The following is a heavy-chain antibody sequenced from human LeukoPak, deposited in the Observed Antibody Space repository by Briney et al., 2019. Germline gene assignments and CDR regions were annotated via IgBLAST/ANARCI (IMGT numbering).Heavy chain of an antibody. V-gene: IGHV5-51*01. D-gene: IGHD2-8*01. Sequence: SGESLKISCKTSGYSFTNYWIGWVRQMPGKGLEWMGIIYPGDSDTRYSPSFQGQVTISADKSISTAYLQWSSLKASDTAMYYCARHVKDYGVDYFDYWGQGTLVTVSS. CDR2: IYPGDSDT. J-gene: IGHJ4*02. CDR1: GYSFTNYW. CDR3: ARHVKDYGVDYFDY.